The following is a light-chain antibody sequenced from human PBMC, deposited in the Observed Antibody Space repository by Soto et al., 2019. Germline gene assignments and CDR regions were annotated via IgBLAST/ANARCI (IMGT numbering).Light chain of an antibody. CDR3: SSYASTNSLV. V-gene: IGLV2-14*03. Sequence: QSVLTQPASVSGSPGQSITISCTGSNSDIGYYNFVSWYQKHPGTAPKLLIFGDTNRPSGVSNRFSASKSGATASLTISGLQAEDEADYYCSSYASTNSLVFGTGTKVTVL. J-gene: IGLJ1*01. CDR1: NSDIGYYNF. CDR2: GDT.